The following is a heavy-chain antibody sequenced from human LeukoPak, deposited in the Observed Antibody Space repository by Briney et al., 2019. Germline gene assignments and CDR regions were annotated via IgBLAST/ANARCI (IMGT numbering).Heavy chain of an antibody. D-gene: IGHD1-26*01. CDR3: ARHRIVGAIVLDY. V-gene: IGHV4-4*07. CDR2: IYSTGSA. CDR1: GASISSYY. Sequence: SETLSFTCTVSGASISSYYWSWIRQPAGTGLEWIGRIYSTGSANYNPSLKSRVTMSVDTSKNQFSLNMSSVTAADAAIYYCARHRIVGAIVLDYWGQGTLVTVSS. J-gene: IGHJ4*02.